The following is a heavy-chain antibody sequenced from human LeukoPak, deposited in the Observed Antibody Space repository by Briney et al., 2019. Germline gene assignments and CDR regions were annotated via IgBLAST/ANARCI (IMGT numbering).Heavy chain of an antibody. V-gene: IGHV5-51*01. CDR3: ARQPNPDFDY. J-gene: IGHJ4*02. CDR2: IYPRDSFT. CDR1: GYTFTNYW. Sequence: KPGESLKISCQGSGYTFTNYWIGWVRQMPGKGLEWMGIIYPRDSFTRYSPSFEGQVTISVDKSLSTAYLQWSSLKASDTAIYFCARQPNPDFDYWGQGTLVTVSS.